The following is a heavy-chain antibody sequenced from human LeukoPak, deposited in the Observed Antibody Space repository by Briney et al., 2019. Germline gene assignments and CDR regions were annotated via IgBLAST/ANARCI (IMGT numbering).Heavy chain of an antibody. Sequence: PSGTLSLTCTVSGGSVTIGGHYWSWIRQHPGKGLEWAGFIFHTGSTHYNPSLKSRISISLDTSKNQFHLLLTSVTAADTAVYYCARAGYSGFDFNFDYWGQGTLVTVSS. CDR2: IFHTGST. D-gene: IGHD5-12*01. CDR3: ARAGYSGFDFNFDY. CDR1: GGSVTIGGHY. J-gene: IGHJ4*02. V-gene: IGHV4-31*03.